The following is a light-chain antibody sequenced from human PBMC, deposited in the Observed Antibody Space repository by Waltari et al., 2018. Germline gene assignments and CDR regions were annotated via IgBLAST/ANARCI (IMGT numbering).Light chain of an antibody. V-gene: IGKV1-16*01. CDR3: QQFNRYPWT. J-gene: IGKJ1*01. CDR2: SVA. Sequence: DVQMTQSPGSLSASVGDRVTITCRASDGIYNYVAWLQQKPGKAPKPLIYSVASLRRGVPSRFRGSRSGTNFTLTISYLQPEDFATYFCQQFNRYPWTFGQGTKVEI. CDR1: DGIYNY.